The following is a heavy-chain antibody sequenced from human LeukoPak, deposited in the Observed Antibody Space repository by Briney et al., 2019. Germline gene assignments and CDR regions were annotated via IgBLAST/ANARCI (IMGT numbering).Heavy chain of an antibody. V-gene: IGHV6-1*01. CDR1: GDSVSSNSAA. Sequence: SQTLSLTCAISGDSVSSNSAAWNWIRQSPSRGLEWLGRTYYRSKWYNDYAVSVKSRITINPDTSKNQFSLKLSSVTAADTAVYYCARATFWSGYDNMDVWGKGTTVTVSS. D-gene: IGHD3-3*01. CDR2: TYYRSKWYN. J-gene: IGHJ6*03. CDR3: ARATFWSGYDNMDV.